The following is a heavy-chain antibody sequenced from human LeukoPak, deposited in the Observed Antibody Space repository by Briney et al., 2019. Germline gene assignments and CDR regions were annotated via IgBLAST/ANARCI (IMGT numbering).Heavy chain of an antibody. J-gene: IGHJ3*02. D-gene: IGHD1-14*01. V-gene: IGHV4-59*01. CDR1: GGSISGYY. CDR2: ILSSGST. CDR3: ARTNQISETAFDI. Sequence: SETLSLTCTVSGGSISGYYWSWIRQPPGKGLEWIGYILSSGSTNYNPSVKSRVTISVDTSMNQFSLKLSSVTAADTAVYYCARTNQISETAFDIWGQGTMVIVSS.